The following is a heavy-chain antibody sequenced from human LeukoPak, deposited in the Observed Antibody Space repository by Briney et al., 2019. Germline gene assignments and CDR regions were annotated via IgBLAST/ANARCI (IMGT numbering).Heavy chain of an antibody. CDR1: GFTFSTSW. J-gene: IGHJ4*02. D-gene: IGHD2-21*02. CDR3: TAIRPDY. Sequence: QPGGSLRLSCAASGFTFSTSWMHWVRQAPGKGPVWVARIKSDVRSTDYADSVKGRFTISRDDANNILYLQMNSLRAEDTAVYFCTAIRPDYWGQGTVVTVSS. V-gene: IGHV3-74*01. CDR2: IKSDVRST.